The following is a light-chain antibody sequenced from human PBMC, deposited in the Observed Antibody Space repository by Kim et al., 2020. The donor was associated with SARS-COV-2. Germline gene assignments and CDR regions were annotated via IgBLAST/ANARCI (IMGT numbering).Light chain of an antibody. CDR2: RDI. CDR3: QVWDSSTVV. V-gene: IGLV3-9*01. Sequence: SYELTQPLSVSVALGQTARITCGGNNIGSKSVHWYQQKPGQAPVLIIYRDINRPSGIPERFPGSNSGNTATLTISGAQAGDDTDYYCQVWDSSTVVFGGGTQLTVL. CDR1: NIGSKS. J-gene: IGLJ2*01.